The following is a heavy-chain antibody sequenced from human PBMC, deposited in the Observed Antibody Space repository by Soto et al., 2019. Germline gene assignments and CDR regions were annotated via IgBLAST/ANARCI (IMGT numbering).Heavy chain of an antibody. CDR2: ISGKNGNT. V-gene: IGHV1-18*04. J-gene: IGHJ6*02. CDR3: ARVSSSIVVVPDYGMDV. Sequence: GAPMKVSCKASGYTFISHGISWVRPAPGQGLEWMGWISGKNGNTNYAQKLQGRVTLTTDTSTSTAYMELRSLRSDDTAVYYCARVSSSIVVVPDYGMDVWGQGTTVTVSS. CDR1: GYTFISHG. D-gene: IGHD2-15*01.